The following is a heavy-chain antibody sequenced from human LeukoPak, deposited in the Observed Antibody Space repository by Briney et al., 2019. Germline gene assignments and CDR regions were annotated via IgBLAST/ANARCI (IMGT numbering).Heavy chain of an antibody. CDR3: ARGPLGWSDY. J-gene: IGHJ4*02. Sequence: GGSLRVSCAASGFTFSDYNMNGVRQAPGKGLQWVSYISSGGTSIYYADSVKGRFTISRDNAKNSLYLQMTSLGDEDTAVYYCARGPLGWSDYWGQGTLVTVSS. V-gene: IGHV3-48*02. CDR2: ISSGGTSI. CDR1: GFTFSDYN. D-gene: IGHD1-26*01.